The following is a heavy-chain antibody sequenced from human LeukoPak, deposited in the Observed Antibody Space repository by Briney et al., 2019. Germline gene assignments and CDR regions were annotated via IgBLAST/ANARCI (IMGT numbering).Heavy chain of an antibody. CDR1: GGSISSYY. V-gene: IGHV4-59*12. J-gene: IGHJ4*02. CDR3: ARGGIAVATFDY. Sequence: PSETLSLTCTVSGGSISSYYWSWIRQPPGKGLEWIGYIYYSGSTYYNPSLKSRVTISVDTSKNQFSLKLSSVTAADTAVYYCARGGIAVATFDYWGQGTLVTVSS. D-gene: IGHD6-19*01. CDR2: IYYSGST.